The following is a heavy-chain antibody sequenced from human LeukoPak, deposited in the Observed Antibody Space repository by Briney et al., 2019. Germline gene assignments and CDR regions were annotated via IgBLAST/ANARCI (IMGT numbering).Heavy chain of an antibody. J-gene: IGHJ4*02. CDR3: AKEGGAMVMVFDY. CDR2: ISSSSSTI. V-gene: IGHV3-48*01. D-gene: IGHD5-18*01. CDR1: GFTFSSYS. Sequence: GGSLRLSCAASGFTFSSYSMNWVRQAPGKGLEWVSYISSSSSTIYYADSVKGRFTISRDNAKNSLYLQMNSLRAEDTAVYYCAKEGGAMVMVFDYWGQGTLVTVSS.